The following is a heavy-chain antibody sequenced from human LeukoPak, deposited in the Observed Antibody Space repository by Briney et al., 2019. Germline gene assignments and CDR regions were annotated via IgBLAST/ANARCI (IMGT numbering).Heavy chain of an antibody. V-gene: IGHV4-59*01. CDR2: IYYSGST. Sequence: KASETLSLTCTVSGGPISSYYWSWIRQPAGKGLEWIAYIYYSGSTSYNPSLKSRVTISLDTSKNQLSLKLNSVTAADTAVYYCARLGSASWYFDLWGRGSLVTVSS. CDR3: ARLGSASWYFDL. D-gene: IGHD3-10*01. CDR1: GGPISSYY. J-gene: IGHJ2*01.